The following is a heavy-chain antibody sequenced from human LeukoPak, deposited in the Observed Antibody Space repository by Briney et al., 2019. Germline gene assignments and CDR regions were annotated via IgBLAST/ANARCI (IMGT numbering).Heavy chain of an antibody. J-gene: IGHJ3*02. D-gene: IGHD3-22*01. CDR2: ISAYNGNT. Sequence: ASVKVSCKASGGTFSSYAISWVRQAPGQGLEWMGWISAYNGNTNYAQKLQGRVTMTTDTSTSTAYMELRSLRSDDTAVYYCARDLPYYYDSSGYSDAFDIWGQGTMVTVSS. CDR1: GGTFSSYA. V-gene: IGHV1-18*01. CDR3: ARDLPYYYDSSGYSDAFDI.